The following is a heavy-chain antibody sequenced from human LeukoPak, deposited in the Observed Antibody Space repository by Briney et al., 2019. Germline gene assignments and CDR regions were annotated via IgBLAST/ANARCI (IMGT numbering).Heavy chain of an antibody. D-gene: IGHD4-17*01. CDR3: ARDYGDYVLD. Sequence: PSQTLSLTCTVSGGSISSDSYYWAWIRQPPGEGLEWIGYIYHSGATYYNLSLKSRVTISVDISKNQFSLKLSSVTAADTAVYYCARDYGDYVLDWGQGTLVTVSS. J-gene: IGHJ4*02. CDR2: IYHSGAT. V-gene: IGHV4-30-2*01. CDR1: GGSISSDSYY.